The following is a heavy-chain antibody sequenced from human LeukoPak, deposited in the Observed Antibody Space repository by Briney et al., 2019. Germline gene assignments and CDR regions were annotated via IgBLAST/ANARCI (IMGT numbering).Heavy chain of an antibody. CDR1: GVTLSSYA. CDR3: ARVSILEWLLYGGFDY. V-gene: IGHV4-34*01. J-gene: IGHJ4*02. CDR2: INHSGST. D-gene: IGHD3-3*01. Sequence: GSLRLSCAASGVTLSSYAMSWARQPPGKGLEWIGEINHSGSTNYNPSLKSRVTISVDTSKNQFSLKLSSVTAADTAVYYCARVSILEWLLYGGFDYWGQGTLVTVSS.